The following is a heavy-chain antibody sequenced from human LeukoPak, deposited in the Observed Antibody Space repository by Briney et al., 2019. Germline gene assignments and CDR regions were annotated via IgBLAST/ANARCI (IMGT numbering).Heavy chain of an antibody. CDR2: ISYDGSNK. Sequence: GGSLRLSCAASGFTFSSYAMHWVRQVPGKGLEWVAVISYDGSNKYYADSVKGRFTISRDNSKNTLYLQMNSLKTEDTAVYYCTTILFYWGQGTLVTVSS. J-gene: IGHJ4*02. D-gene: IGHD2/OR15-2a*01. CDR1: GFTFSSYA. CDR3: TTILFY. V-gene: IGHV3-30*04.